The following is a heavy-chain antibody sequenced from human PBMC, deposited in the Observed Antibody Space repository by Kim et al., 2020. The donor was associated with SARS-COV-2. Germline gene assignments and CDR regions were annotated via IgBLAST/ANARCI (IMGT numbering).Heavy chain of an antibody. CDR3: ARDMAARGPHWFDP. D-gene: IGHD6-6*01. CDR1: GFTFSSYW. J-gene: IGHJ5*02. V-gene: IGHV3-7*01. CDR2: IKQDGSEK. Sequence: GGSLRLSCAASGFTFSSYWMSWVRQAPGKGLEWVANIKQDGSEKYYVDSVKGRFTISRDNAKNSLYLQMNSLRAEDTAVYYCARDMAARGPHWFDPWGQGTLVTVSS.